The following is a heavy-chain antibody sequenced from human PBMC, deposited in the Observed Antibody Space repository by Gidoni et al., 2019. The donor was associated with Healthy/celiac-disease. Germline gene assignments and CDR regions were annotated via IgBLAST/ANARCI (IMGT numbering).Heavy chain of an antibody. D-gene: IGHD6-6*01. CDR1: GFTFSSYG. V-gene: IGHV3-33*01. J-gene: IGHJ6*02. Sequence: QVQLVESGGGVVQPGRSLRLSCAASGFTFSSYGMHWVRQAPGKGLEWVAVIWYDGSNKYYADSVKGRFTISRDNSKNTLYLQMNSLRAEDTAVYYCARVVSSSDYYYYGMDVWGQGTTVTVSS. CDR3: ARVVSSSDYYYYGMDV. CDR2: IWYDGSNK.